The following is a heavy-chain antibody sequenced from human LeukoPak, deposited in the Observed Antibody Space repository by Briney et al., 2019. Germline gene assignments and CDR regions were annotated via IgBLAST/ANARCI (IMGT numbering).Heavy chain of an antibody. J-gene: IGHJ5*02. Sequence: SETLSLTCAVYGGSLSGYYWSWIRQPPGKGLEWIGEINHSGSTNYNPSLKSRVTISVDTSKNQFSLKLSSVTAADTAAYYCASSSRCSSTSCYFSTRTNWFDPWGQGTLVTVSS. CDR1: GGSLSGYY. CDR2: INHSGST. CDR3: ASSSRCSSTSCYFSTRTNWFDP. V-gene: IGHV4-34*01. D-gene: IGHD2-2*01.